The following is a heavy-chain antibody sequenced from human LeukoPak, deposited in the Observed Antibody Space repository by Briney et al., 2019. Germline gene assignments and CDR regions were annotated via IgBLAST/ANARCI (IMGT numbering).Heavy chain of an antibody. D-gene: IGHD2-2*01. CDR3: AKRRDSTKSLDY. Sequence: PGGSLRLSCAASGFTFSSCAMSWVRQLPGKGLEWASAIGGSGGLTYYADSVKGRFTISRDNSKNTLFLQMSSLRAEDTAVYYCAKRRDSTKSLDYWGQGTLVSVSS. V-gene: IGHV3-23*01. CDR1: GFTFSSCA. CDR2: IGGSGGLT. J-gene: IGHJ4*02.